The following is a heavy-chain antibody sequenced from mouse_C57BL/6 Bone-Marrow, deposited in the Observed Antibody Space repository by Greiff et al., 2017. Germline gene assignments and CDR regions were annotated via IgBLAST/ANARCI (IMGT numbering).Heavy chain of an antibody. Sequence: QVQLQQPGAELVKPGASVKLFCKAFGYTFTSYWMHWVKQRPGQGLEWIGMIHPNSGSTNYNEKFKSKATLTVDKSSSTAYMQLSSLTSEDSAVYYCARGRSLYAMDYWGQGTSVTFSS. CDR2: IHPNSGST. J-gene: IGHJ4*01. CDR3: ARGRSLYAMDY. V-gene: IGHV1-64*01. CDR1: GYTFTSYW.